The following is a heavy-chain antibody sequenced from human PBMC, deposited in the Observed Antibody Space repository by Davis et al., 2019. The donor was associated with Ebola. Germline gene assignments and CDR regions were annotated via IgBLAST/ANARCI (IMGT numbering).Heavy chain of an antibody. J-gene: IGHJ6*04. D-gene: IGHD3-10*01. CDR2: IYYSGST. V-gene: IGHV4-39*01. CDR1: GGSISSSSYY. CDR3: ARHNMVRGVMVYYYYGMDV. Sequence: MPSETLSLTCTVSGGSISSSSYYWGWIRQPPGKGLEWIGSIYYSGSTYYNPSLKSRVTISVDTSKNQFSLKLSSVTAADTAVYYCARHNMVRGVMVYYYYGMDVWGKGTTVTVSS.